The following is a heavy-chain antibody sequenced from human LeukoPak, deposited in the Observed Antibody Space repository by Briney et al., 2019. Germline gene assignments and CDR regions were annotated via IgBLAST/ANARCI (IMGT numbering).Heavy chain of an antibody. J-gene: IGHJ3*02. CDR3: ARDRGNHYYKDAFDI. CDR2: IIPIFGTA. CDR1: GGTFISYA. D-gene: IGHD1-26*01. V-gene: IGHV1-69*13. Sequence: SVKVSCKASGGTFISYAISWVRQAPGQGLEWMGGIIPIFGTANYAQKFQGRVTITADESTSTAYMELSSLRSEDTAVYYCARDRGNHYYKDAFDIWGQGTMVTVSS.